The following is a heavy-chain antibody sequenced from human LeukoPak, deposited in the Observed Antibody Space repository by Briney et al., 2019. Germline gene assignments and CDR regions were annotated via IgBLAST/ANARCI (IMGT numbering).Heavy chain of an antibody. CDR2: ISSSGSTI. Sequence: GGSLRLSCAASGFTFSLNEMNWVRQAPGKGLEWVSYISSSGSTIYYADSVKGRFTISRDNAKNSLYLQMNSLRAEDAAVYYCARGHPATVTNDAFDIWGQGTMVTVSS. CDR1: GFTFSLNE. V-gene: IGHV3-48*03. CDR3: ARGHPATVTNDAFDI. J-gene: IGHJ3*02. D-gene: IGHD4-17*01.